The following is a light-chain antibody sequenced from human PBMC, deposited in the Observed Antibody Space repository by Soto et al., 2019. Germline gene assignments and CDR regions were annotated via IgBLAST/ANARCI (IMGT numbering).Light chain of an antibody. CDR2: EVS. J-gene: IGLJ1*01. CDR3: CSFTNSRTYV. V-gene: IGLV2-14*01. Sequence: QSALSQPASVSGSPGHSVTISCTGTSSDVGSYNRVSWYQQHPGEAPKLVIYEVSNRPSGVSNRFSGSKSGNTASLTISGLQAEDEADYYCCSFTNSRTYVFGSGNKVT. CDR1: SSDVGSYNR.